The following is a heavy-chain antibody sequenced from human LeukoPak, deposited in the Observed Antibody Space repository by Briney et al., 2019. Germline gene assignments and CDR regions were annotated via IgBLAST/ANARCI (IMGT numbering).Heavy chain of an antibody. CDR3: ARDNIRGAYYLDY. J-gene: IGHJ4*02. D-gene: IGHD2/OR15-2a*01. CDR1: GFTFSSCG. CDR2: IWYDGNNK. V-gene: IGHV3-33*01. Sequence: GGSLRLSCAASGFTFSSCGMHWVRQAPGKGLEWVAIIWYDGNNKYYADSVKGRFTISRDNPKNTVYLQMDSLRAEDTAVYYCARDNIRGAYYLDYWGRGTRVTVSS.